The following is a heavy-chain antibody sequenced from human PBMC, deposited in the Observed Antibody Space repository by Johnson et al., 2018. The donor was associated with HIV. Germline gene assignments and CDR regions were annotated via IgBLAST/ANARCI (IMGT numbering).Heavy chain of an antibody. CDR2: IGADGDT. J-gene: IGHJ3*02. V-gene: IGHV3-13*01. CDR1: GFTFSTYD. D-gene: IGHD6-6*01. CDR3: ARGSGSSIAARGAFDI. Sequence: VQLVESGGGLVQPGGSLRLSCAASGFTFSTYDMHWVRQAIGKGLEWVSVIGADGDTYYPGSVKGRFTISRENAKNSLYLQMNSLRAGDTAVYYCARGSGSSIAARGAFDIWGQGTVVNVSS.